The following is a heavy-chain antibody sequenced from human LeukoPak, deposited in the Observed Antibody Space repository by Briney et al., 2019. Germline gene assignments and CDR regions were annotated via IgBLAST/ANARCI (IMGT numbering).Heavy chain of an antibody. CDR3: AISGSGTYYDEQFDY. J-gene: IGHJ4*02. Sequence: PSQTLSLTCTVSGGSISSGSYYWSWIRQPAGKGLEWIGRIYTSGSTNYNPSLKSRVTISVDTSKKQFSLKLNSVTAADTAVYYCAISGSGTYYDEQFDYWGQGTLVTVSS. CDR2: IYTSGST. V-gene: IGHV4-61*02. CDR1: GGSISSGSYY. D-gene: IGHD3-10*01.